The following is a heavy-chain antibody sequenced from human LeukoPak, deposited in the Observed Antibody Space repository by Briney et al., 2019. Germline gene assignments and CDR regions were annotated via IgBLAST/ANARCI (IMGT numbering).Heavy chain of an antibody. CDR2: ISAYNGNT. J-gene: IGHJ4*02. CDR1: GYTFTNYG. Sequence: ASVKVSCKASGYTFTNYGISWVRQAPGQGLEWMGWISAYNGNTNYAQKLQGRVTMTTDTSTSTAYMELRSLRFDDTAVYYCAREQYSGYDGGGIDYWGQGTLVTVSS. CDR3: AREQYSGYDGGGIDY. D-gene: IGHD5-12*01. V-gene: IGHV1-18*01.